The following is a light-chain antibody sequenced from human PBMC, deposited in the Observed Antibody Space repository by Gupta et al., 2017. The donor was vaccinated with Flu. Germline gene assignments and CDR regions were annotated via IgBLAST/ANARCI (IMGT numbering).Light chain of an antibody. CDR3: YQIDYCPPVT. CDR1: QSVRRE. CDR2: EAS. J-gene: IGKJ5*01. Sequence: TQSPDTVSASPGHKVTLMCTAGQSVRRELAWYQERPCQPPRLLIYEASRRAAGVADRFVGSGAGGNVSLTNTNGAPVDYASYYCYQIDYCPPVTFGQGT. V-gene: IGKV3-11*02.